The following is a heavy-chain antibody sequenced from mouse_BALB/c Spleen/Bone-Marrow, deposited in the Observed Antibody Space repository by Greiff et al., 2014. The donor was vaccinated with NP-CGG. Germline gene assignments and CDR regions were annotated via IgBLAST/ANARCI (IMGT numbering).Heavy chain of an antibody. CDR1: GYTFTNYW. D-gene: IGHD2-2*01. Sequence: DLVKPGASVKLSCKTSGYTFTNYWINWIKQRPGQGLEWLGRIAPGSGSTYYNEMFKVKAPLTVDTSSSTAYIQRSSLSSEDSAVDFCARERYGYDGWYFDVWGAGTTVTVSS. CDR3: ARERYGYDGWYFDV. V-gene: IGHV1S41*01. CDR2: IAPGSGST. J-gene: IGHJ1*01.